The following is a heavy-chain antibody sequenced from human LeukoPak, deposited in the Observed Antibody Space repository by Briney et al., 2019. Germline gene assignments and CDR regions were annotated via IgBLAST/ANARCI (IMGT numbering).Heavy chain of an antibody. D-gene: IGHD3-22*01. V-gene: IGHV3-33*05. J-gene: IGHJ6*02. CDR2: ISHEAANT. CDR1: GFTFISYG. CDR3: AKDTKLTSGFIYYYYNSMDV. Sequence: CRSLRLSCVASGFTFISYGMHWVRQAPGKGLEWVAVISHEAANTYYADSVKGRFTISRDNAKNRLYLQINSLRAEDTAVYYCAKDTKLTSGFIYYYYNSMDVWGQGTTVTVSS.